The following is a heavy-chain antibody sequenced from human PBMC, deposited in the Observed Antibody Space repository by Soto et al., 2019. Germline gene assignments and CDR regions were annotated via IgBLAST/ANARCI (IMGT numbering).Heavy chain of an antibody. V-gene: IGHV3-23*01. CDR3: AKQQYKLLYRGCDY. J-gene: IGHJ4*02. D-gene: IGHD1-20*01. CDR2: IDGSGDNT. Sequence: GGSLRLSWAASGFAFSDYAMSWVRQAPGKGLEWVSAIDGSGDNTYYADSVKGRSTVSRDNSRSTLYLQMSSLRAEDTAVYYCAKQQYKLLYRGCDYWGQGTLVTVSS. CDR1: GFAFSDYA.